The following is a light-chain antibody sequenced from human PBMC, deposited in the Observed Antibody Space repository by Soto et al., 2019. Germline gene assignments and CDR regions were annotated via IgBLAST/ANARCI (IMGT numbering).Light chain of an antibody. J-gene: IGKJ4*01. CDR1: QSVSSS. V-gene: IGKV3-15*01. Sequence: EIVMTQSPVTLSVSPGERATLSCRASQSVSSSLAWYQQKPGQSPRLLIYAASTRATGVPARFSGSGSGTEFALTISSLQSEDFAVYYCQQCYDWPLTFGGGTKVEIE. CDR2: AAS. CDR3: QQCYDWPLT.